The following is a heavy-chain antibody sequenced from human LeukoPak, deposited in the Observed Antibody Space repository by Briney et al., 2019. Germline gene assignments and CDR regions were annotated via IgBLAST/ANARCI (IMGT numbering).Heavy chain of an antibody. J-gene: IGHJ4*02. CDR3: AKFEGATIPGWFNDY. Sequence: GGSLRLSCAASEFIFSDYALGWVRQAPGKGLEWVSTIDKTTYPTFYADSVKGRFTISRDNSKNTLYLQMNSLRTEDTAVYFCAKFEGATIPGWFNDYWGQGILVTVSS. V-gene: IGHV3-23*05. CDR1: EFIFSDYA. CDR2: IDKTTYPT. D-gene: IGHD6-19*01.